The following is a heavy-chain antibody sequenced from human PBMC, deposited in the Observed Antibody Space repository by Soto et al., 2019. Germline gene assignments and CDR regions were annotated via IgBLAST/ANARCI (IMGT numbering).Heavy chain of an antibody. V-gene: IGHV4-31*03. CDR3: ARGVLH. Sequence: QVQLQESGPGLVQPSQTISLTCTEYGGSISSGGYYWSWIRQHPGTGLDWIGHISYSGSTYYNTSLKSRVTISVDTSRNQFSLIVNSVTAADTAVYYCARGVLHWGQGTLVTVSS. J-gene: IGHJ4*01. CDR1: GGSISSGGYY. CDR2: ISYSGST.